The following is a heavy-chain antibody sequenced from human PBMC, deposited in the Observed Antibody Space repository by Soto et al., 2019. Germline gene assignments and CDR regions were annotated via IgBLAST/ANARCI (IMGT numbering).Heavy chain of an antibody. CDR1: GFTFSDHQ. CDR2: SRNKANSYTT. D-gene: IGHD1-26*01. CDR3: ARVVGAPNWFDP. Sequence: EVQLVESGGGLVQPGGSLRLSSAASGFTFSDHQMDWVRQAPGKGLEWVGRSRNKANSYTTEYAASVKGRFTMSRDDSKNSRYLQMNSLKIEDTAVYYCARVVGAPNWFDPWCQGTLVTVSS. V-gene: IGHV3-72*01. J-gene: IGHJ5*02.